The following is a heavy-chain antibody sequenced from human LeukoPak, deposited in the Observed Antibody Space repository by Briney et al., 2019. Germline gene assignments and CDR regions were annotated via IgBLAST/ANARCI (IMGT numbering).Heavy chain of an antibody. CDR1: GFTFSDYY. J-gene: IGHJ6*02. Sequence: GGSLRHSCAASGFTFSDYYMSWIRQAAGKGLAWVSYISSSSSYTNYADSVKGRFTISRDNAKNSLYLQMNSLRAEDTAVYYCAREGRARYYGMDVWGQGTTVTVSS. D-gene: IGHD6-6*01. V-gene: IGHV3-11*05. CDR3: AREGRARYYGMDV. CDR2: ISSSSSYT.